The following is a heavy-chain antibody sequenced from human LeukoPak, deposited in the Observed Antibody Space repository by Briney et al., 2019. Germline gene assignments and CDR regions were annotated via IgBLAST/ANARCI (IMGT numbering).Heavy chain of an antibody. J-gene: IGHJ3*02. Sequence: GGALRLSCAASGLTFSSYAMSWVRQAPGKGLEWVSTISGSGGIIYYADSVKGRFTISRDNSKNTLYLKMHSLRPEDTAVYYCARDQDSSYYLGEAFDIWGQGTMVTVSS. CDR1: GLTFSSYA. V-gene: IGHV3-23*01. CDR3: ARDQDSSYYLGEAFDI. CDR2: ISGSGGII. D-gene: IGHD3-22*01.